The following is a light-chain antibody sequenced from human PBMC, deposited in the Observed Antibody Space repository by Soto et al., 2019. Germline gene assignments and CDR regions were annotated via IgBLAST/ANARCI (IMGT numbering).Light chain of an antibody. Sequence: EIVLTQSPATLSLSPGERATLSCRASQSVSSYLVWYQQKPGQAPRLLISDASNRATGIPARFSGSGSGADFTLTISSLEPEEFAVYYCQQRANWPLTFGGFTKVDIK. J-gene: IGKJ4*01. CDR3: QQRANWPLT. CDR1: QSVSSY. CDR2: DAS. V-gene: IGKV3-11*01.